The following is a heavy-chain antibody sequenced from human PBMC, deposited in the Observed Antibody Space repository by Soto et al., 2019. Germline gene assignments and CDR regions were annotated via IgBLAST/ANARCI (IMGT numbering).Heavy chain of an antibody. CDR2: INQDGSEK. Sequence: EVQLVESGGGLVQPGGSLRLSCAASGFTFRDYWMNWVRQAPGKGLEWVANINQDGSEKYYVDSVKGRFSISRDNAKKTMYLQKNNLTVDDTAVYYCLQILISRCVDYWGQGTLVIVSS. J-gene: IGHJ4*02. D-gene: IGHD3-10*01. V-gene: IGHV3-7*01. CDR1: GFTFRDYW. CDR3: LQILISRCVDY.